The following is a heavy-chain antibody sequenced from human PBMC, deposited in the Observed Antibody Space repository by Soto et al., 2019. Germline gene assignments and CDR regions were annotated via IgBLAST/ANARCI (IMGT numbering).Heavy chain of an antibody. J-gene: IGHJ4*02. CDR2: IYYTGST. D-gene: IGHD1-1*01. CDR3: ARANWYSEY. CDR1: GGPTNNHY. Sequence: QVHLQESGPGLVKPSETLSLTCTVSGGPTNNHYWRWIRQPPGKELEWIGYIYYTGSTNYNPSLKRPTTMSVDTSKNQCALNLTTLTAADTAIYYCARANWYSEYWGQGTLGTFSS. V-gene: IGHV4-59*11.